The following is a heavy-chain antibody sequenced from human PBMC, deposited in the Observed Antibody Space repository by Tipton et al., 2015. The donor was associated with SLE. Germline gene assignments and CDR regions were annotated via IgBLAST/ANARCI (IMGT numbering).Heavy chain of an antibody. D-gene: IGHD3-22*01. CDR2: IYYSGNT. Sequence: LRLSCTVSGGSIISSTYYWGWIRQPPGKGLEWIGSIYYSGNTYYKPSLKSRVTISVDTSKKQFSLSLTSVTAADTAVYYCARHPEFYDSSSPGDYWGQGTLVTVSS. J-gene: IGHJ4*02. V-gene: IGHV4-39*07. CDR1: GGSIISSTYY. CDR3: ARHPEFYDSSSPGDY.